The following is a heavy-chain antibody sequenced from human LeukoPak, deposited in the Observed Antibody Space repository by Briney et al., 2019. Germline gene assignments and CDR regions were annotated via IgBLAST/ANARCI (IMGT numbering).Heavy chain of an antibody. V-gene: IGHV4-31*03. CDR2: IYYSGST. D-gene: IGHD1-26*01. CDR3: ATGPPWSYDFDY. Sequence: ASETLSLTCSVSGVSISSGGYYWSWIRQHPGKGLEWIGYIYYSGSTYYNPSLKSRVTISVDTSKNQFSLKLSSVTAADTAVYYCATGPPWSYDFDYWGQGTLVTVSS. J-gene: IGHJ4*02. CDR1: GVSISSGGYY.